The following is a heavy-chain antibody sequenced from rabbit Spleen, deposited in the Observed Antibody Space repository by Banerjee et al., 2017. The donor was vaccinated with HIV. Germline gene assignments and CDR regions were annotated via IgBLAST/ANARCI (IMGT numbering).Heavy chain of an antibody. Sequence: QSLEESGGDRVKPGASLTLTCTASGFSFSNSYYMCWVRQAPGKGLECIACIYGGSGGSTWYASWAKGRFTISKPSSTTVTLQLTSLTAADTATYFCARGSAAMTMVITGFYFNLWGPGTLVTVS. J-gene: IGHJ4*01. CDR3: ARGSAAMTMVITGFYFNL. D-gene: IGHD2-1*01. CDR1: GFSFSNSYY. CDR2: IYGGSGGST. V-gene: IGHV1S40*01.